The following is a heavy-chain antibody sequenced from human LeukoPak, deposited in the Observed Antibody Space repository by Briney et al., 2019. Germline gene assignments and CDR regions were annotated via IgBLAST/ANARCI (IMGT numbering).Heavy chain of an antibody. CDR3: VKWRCHQSEFDY. CDR1: GFTFSSYW. V-gene: IGHV3-7*01. Sequence: PGGSLRLSCAASGFTFSSYWMSWVRQAPQKGLEWVSSINGGGGETFYVDSVKGRFTISRDNAKRSLFLQMNSLRAEDTAVYYCVKWRCHQSEFDYWGQGTLVTVSS. CDR2: INGGGGET. J-gene: IGHJ4*02. D-gene: IGHD5-24*01.